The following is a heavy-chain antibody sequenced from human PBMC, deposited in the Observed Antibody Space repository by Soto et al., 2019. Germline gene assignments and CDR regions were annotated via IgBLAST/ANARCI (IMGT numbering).Heavy chain of an antibody. J-gene: IGHJ6*02. CDR2: IYNRGGT. CDR1: GASIDSGVYY. CDR3: ARDSNRYASGSYGMDV. Sequence: QVQLQESGPGLVKPSQTLSLTCTVSGASIDSGVYYWAWIRQHPGRGLEWIGYIYNRGGTYYNPSLKSRVTLSIDTFKNQFSLRLSSVTAADTAVYYCARDSNRYASGSYGMDVWGQGTTVTVSS. V-gene: IGHV4-31*03. D-gene: IGHD3-10*01.